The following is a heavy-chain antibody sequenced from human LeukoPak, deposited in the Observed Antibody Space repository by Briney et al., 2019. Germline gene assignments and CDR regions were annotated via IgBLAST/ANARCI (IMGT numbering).Heavy chain of an antibody. J-gene: IGHJ1*01. D-gene: IGHD6-13*01. CDR2: FYSGGST. V-gene: IGHV3-66*01. CDR1: GFTVSDNY. CDR3: ASSSWSSEYFHY. Sequence: GGSLRLSCAASGFTVSDNYMSWVRQAPGKGLEWVSVFYSGGSTRYAGSVKGRFTISRDNSKNTLYLQLNSLRAEDTAVYFCASSSWSSEYFHYWGQGTLVTVSS.